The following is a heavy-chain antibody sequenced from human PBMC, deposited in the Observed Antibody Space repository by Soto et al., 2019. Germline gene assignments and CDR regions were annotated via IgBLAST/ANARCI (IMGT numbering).Heavy chain of an antibody. V-gene: IGHV1-69*02. CDR2: IIPILGIA. Sequence: QVQLVQSGAEVKKPGSSVKVSCKASGGTFSSYPISWVRQAPGQGLEWMGRIIPILGIANYAQKFQGRVTITADKSTSTAYMELSSLRSEDTAVYYCARGGGNTVVSPGRFDYWGQGTLVTVSS. CDR3: ARGGGNTVVSPGRFDY. CDR1: GGTFSSYP. J-gene: IGHJ4*02. D-gene: IGHD2-15*01.